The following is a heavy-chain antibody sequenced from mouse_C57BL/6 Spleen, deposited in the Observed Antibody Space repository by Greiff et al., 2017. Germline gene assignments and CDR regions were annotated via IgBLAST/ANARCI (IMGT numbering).Heavy chain of an antibody. J-gene: IGHJ2*01. CDR2: INYDGSST. Sequence: EVKVVESEGGLVQPGSSMKLSCTASGFTFSDYYMAWVRQVPEKGLEWVANINYDGSSTYYLDSLKSRFIISRDNAKNILYLQMSSLKSEDTATYYCASGYYGYGSYFDYWGQGTTLTVSS. CDR3: ASGYYGYGSYFDY. CDR1: GFTFSDYY. V-gene: IGHV5-16*01. D-gene: IGHD2-2*01.